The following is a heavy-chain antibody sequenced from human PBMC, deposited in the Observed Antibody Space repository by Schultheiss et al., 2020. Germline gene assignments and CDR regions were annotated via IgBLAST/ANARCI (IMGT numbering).Heavy chain of an antibody. D-gene: IGHD3-9*01. V-gene: IGHV3-9*01. Sequence: GGSLRLSCAASGFTFDDYAMHWVRQAPGKGLEWVSGISWNSGSIGYADSVKGRFTISRDNSKNTLYLQMNSLRAENTAVYYCAKDSLRYFDWLSMDRGPTPDYWGQGTLVTVSS. CDR2: ISWNSGSI. CDR1: GFTFDDYA. J-gene: IGHJ4*02. CDR3: AKDSLRYFDWLSMDRGPTPDY.